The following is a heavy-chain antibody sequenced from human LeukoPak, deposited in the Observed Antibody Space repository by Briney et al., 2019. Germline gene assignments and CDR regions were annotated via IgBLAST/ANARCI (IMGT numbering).Heavy chain of an antibody. CDR2: ISYDGSNK. CDR3: AKDRTTYGDYADY. Sequence: GRSLRLSCAASGFTFSSYAMHWVRQAPGKGLEWVAVISYDGSNKYYADSVKGRFTISRDNSKNTLYLQMNSLRAEDTAVYYCAKDRTTYGDYADYWGQGTLVTVSS. J-gene: IGHJ4*02. V-gene: IGHV3-30-3*01. CDR1: GFTFSSYA. D-gene: IGHD4-17*01.